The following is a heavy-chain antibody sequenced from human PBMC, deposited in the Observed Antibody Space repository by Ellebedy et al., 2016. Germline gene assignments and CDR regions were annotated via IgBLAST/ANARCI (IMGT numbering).Heavy chain of an antibody. CDR1: GGSFSDYY. CDR2: INHSGST. J-gene: IGHJ4*02. V-gene: IGHV4-34*01. D-gene: IGHD5-18*01. CDR3: ARGRGSYGSNLDY. Sequence: SETLSLTXAVYGGSFSDYYWSWIRQSPGKGLEWIGEINHSGSTKYNPSLKSRVTMSVDTSKIQFSLRLSSVTAADTAVYYCARGRGSYGSNLDYWGQGTLVTVSS.